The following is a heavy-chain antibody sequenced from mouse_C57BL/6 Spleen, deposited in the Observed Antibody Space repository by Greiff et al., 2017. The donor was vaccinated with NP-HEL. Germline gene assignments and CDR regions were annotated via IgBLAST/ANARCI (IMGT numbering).Heavy chain of an antibody. V-gene: IGHV1-69*01. CDR3: ARRKDSSGYNYAMDY. Sequence: QVQLQQPGAELVMPGASVKLSFKASGYTFTSYWMHWVKQRPGQGLEWIGEIDPSDSYTNYNQKFKGKSTLTVDKSSSTAYMQLSSLTSEDSAVYYCARRKDSSGYNYAMDYWGQGTSVTVSS. D-gene: IGHD3-2*02. CDR2: IDPSDSYT. J-gene: IGHJ4*01. CDR1: GYTFTSYW.